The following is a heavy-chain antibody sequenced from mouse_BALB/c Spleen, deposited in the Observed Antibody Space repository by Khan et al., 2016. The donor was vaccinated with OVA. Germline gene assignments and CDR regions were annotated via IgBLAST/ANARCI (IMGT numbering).Heavy chain of an antibody. CDR1: GYTFTNYG. CDR2: INTYTGEP. D-gene: IGHD2-10*01. CDR3: GRPPYFSYFMDY. Sequence: QVQLKQSGPELKKPGETVKISCTASGYTFTNYGMNWVKQAPGKGLKWMGWINTYTGEPTSADDFKGRFASSLETSASTAYLQINNLKNEDTATYCCGRPPYFSYFMDYWGQGTSVTVSS. V-gene: IGHV9-3-1*01. J-gene: IGHJ4*01.